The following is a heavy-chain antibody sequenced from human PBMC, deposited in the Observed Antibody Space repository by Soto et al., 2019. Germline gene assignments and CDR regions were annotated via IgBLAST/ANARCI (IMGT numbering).Heavy chain of an antibody. V-gene: IGHV4-30-2*01. J-gene: IGHJ4*02. D-gene: IGHD1-20*01. Sequence: LSLTCAVSGGSISSGGYSWSWIRQPPGKGLEWIGYIYHSGSTYYNPSLKSRVTISVDRSKNQFSLKLSSVTAADTAVYYCASKGITGTGVVDYWGQGTLVTVSS. CDR2: IYHSGST. CDR3: ASKGITGTGVVDY. CDR1: GGSISSGGYS.